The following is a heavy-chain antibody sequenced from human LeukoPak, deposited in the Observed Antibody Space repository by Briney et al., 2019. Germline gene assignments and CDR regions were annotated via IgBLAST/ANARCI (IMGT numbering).Heavy chain of an antibody. Sequence: GGSLRLSCAASGFTFSSYAMSWVRQAPGKGLEWVSAISGSGGSTYYADSVKGRFTISRDNSKDTLYLQMNSLRAEDTAVYYCAKDGISDYYYGMDVWGQGTTVTVSS. V-gene: IGHV3-23*01. CDR2: ISGSGGST. D-gene: IGHD2-15*01. J-gene: IGHJ6*02. CDR1: GFTFSSYA. CDR3: AKDGISDYYYGMDV.